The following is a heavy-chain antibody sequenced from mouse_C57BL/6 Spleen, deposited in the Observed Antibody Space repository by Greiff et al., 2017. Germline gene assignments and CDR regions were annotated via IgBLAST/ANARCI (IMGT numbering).Heavy chain of an antibody. Sequence: EVQRVESGGGLVKPGGSLKLSCAASGFTFSSYAMSWVRQTPEKRLEWVATISDGGSYTYYPDNVKGRFTISRDNAKNNLYLQMSHLKSEDTAMYFCARDRTWTLDYWGQGTTLTVSS. J-gene: IGHJ2*01. CDR2: ISDGGSYT. V-gene: IGHV5-4*01. CDR1: GFTFSSYA. CDR3: ARDRTWTLDY.